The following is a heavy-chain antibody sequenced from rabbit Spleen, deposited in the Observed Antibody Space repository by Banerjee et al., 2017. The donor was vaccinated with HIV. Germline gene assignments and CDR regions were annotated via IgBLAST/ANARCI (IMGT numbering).Heavy chain of an antibody. Sequence: QSLEESGGDLVQPGASLTLTCTAFGFTISSSYYMCWVRQAPGKGLEWIACIYAGYSGSPNYAIWAKGRFTISKTSSTTVTLQMTSLTAADTATYFCARENVDDYGNLNLWGQGTLVTVS. J-gene: IGHJ3*01. CDR2: IYAGYSGSP. V-gene: IGHV1S40*01. CDR1: GFTISSSYY. CDR3: ARENVDDYGNLNL. D-gene: IGHD2-1*01.